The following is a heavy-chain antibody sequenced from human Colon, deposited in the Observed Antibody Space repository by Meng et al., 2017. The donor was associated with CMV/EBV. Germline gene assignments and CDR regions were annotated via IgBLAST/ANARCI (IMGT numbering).Heavy chain of an antibody. Sequence: GESLKISCEASGFTFSYYSMNWVRQAPGKGLEWVASISGNTHYIYYTDSVKGRFTISRDHAKNSLSLQMNSLRAEDTAVYYCARDLSNYDGNCFDPWGQGTLVTVSS. CDR2: ISGNTHYI. V-gene: IGHV3-21*01. CDR1: GFTFSYYS. D-gene: IGHD4-11*01. J-gene: IGHJ5*02. CDR3: ARDLSNYDGNCFDP.